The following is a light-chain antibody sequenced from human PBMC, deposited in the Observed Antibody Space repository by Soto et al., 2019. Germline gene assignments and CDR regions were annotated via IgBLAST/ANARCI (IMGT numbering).Light chain of an antibody. CDR3: HQYNNWPPWT. CDR1: QSVSSN. CDR2: GAS. J-gene: IGKJ1*01. Sequence: EIVMTQSPVTLSVSPGERATLSCRASQSVSSNVAWYQQKPGQAPRLLIYGASTRATGIPARFSGSGSGTEFTLIISSLQSEDFAVYYCHQYNNWPPWTIGQGNKVEIK. V-gene: IGKV3-15*01.